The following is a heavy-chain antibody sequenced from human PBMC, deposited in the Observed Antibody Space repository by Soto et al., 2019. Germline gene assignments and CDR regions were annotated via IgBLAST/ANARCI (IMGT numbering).Heavy chain of an antibody. CDR1: GYTFTSYY. J-gene: IGHJ3*02. CDR2: INPSGGST. V-gene: IGHV1-46*03. D-gene: IGHD3-16*01. CDR3: ASEIGGREETSDAFDI. Sequence: QVQLVQSGAEVKKPGASVKVSCKASGYTFTSYYMHWVRQAPGQGLEWMGIINPSGGSTSYAQKFQGRVTMTRDTSTSTVYMELSSLRSEDTAVYYCASEIGGREETSDAFDIWGQGTMVTVSS.